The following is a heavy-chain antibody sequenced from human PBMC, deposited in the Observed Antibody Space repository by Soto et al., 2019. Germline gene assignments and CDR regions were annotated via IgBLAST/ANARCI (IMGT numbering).Heavy chain of an antibody. V-gene: IGHV1-69*02. CDR3: ARGYRPGAYYYGMDV. J-gene: IGHJ6*02. D-gene: IGHD3-10*01. Sequence: SVKVSCKASGGTFSSYTISWVRQAPGQGLEWMGRIISILGIANYAQKFQGRVTITADKSTSTAYMELSSLRSEDTAVYYCARGYRPGAYYYGMDVWGQGTTVTVSS. CDR1: GGTFSSYT. CDR2: IISILGIA.